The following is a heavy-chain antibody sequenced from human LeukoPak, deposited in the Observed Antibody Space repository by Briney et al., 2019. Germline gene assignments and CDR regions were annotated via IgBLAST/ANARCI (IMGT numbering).Heavy chain of an antibody. CDR3: ASAPTYFYGSGSSYGMDV. J-gene: IGHJ6*02. CDR1: GYTFTGYY. D-gene: IGHD3-10*01. CDR2: INPNSGGT. Sequence: ASVKASCKASGYTFTGYYMHWVRQAPGQGLEWMGWINPNSGGTNYAQKFQGRVTMTRDTSISTAYMELSRLRSDDTAVYYCASAPTYFYGSGSSYGMDVWGQGTTVTVSS. V-gene: IGHV1-2*02.